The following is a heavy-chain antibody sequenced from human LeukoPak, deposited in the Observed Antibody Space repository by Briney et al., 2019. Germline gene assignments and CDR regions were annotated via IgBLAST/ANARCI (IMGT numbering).Heavy chain of an antibody. J-gene: IGHJ4*02. CDR3: ARESVGGSYPVDY. CDR2: IKQDGSEK. Sequence: GGSLRLSCAASGFTLTNAWMSWVRQAPGKGLEWVANIKQDGSEKYYVDSVKGRFTISRDNAKNSLYLQMNSLRAEDTAVYYCARESVGGSYPVDYWGQGTLVTVSS. V-gene: IGHV3-7*01. D-gene: IGHD1-26*01. CDR1: GFTLTNAW.